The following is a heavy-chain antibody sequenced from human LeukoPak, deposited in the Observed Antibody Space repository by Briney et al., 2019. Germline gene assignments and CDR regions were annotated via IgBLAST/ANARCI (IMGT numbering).Heavy chain of an antibody. D-gene: IGHD2-15*01. V-gene: IGHV3-30*18. J-gene: IGHJ4*02. CDR3: AKEPHCSGGSCYSPVDY. Sequence: GGSLRLSCAASGFTFSSYGMHWVRQAPGKGLGWVAVISYDGSNKYYADSVKGRFTISRDNSKNTLYLQMNSLRAEDTAVYYCAKEPHCSGGSCYSPVDYWGQGTLVTVSS. CDR1: GFTFSSYG. CDR2: ISYDGSNK.